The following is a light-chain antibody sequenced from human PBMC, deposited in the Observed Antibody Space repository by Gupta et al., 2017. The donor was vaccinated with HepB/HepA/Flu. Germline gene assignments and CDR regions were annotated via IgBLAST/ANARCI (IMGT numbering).Light chain of an antibody. Sequence: QSVLTQPPSVSGAPGQRVTISCTGGSTNIGAGYDVHWYQQLPGTAPKLLIYDNSNRPSWFPDRFSGSNSGTSASLAITGLQAEDEADYYCQSYDSSLSVFVFGTGTKVTVL. CDR2: DNS. CDR1: STNIGAGYD. J-gene: IGLJ1*01. CDR3: QSYDSSLSVFV. V-gene: IGLV1-40*01.